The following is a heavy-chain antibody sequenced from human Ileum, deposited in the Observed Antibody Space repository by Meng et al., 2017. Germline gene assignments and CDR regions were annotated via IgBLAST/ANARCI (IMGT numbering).Heavy chain of an antibody. CDR1: GFTFRKYD. CDR3: ARETLDMDSSGWYDWYFDL. J-gene: IGHJ2*01. Sequence: GESLKISCVASGFTFRKYDMHWVRQAPGKGLEWVSAIGTGGDTYYPGSAKGRFTISREDAKNSLYLHMDSLTAGDTAVYYCARETLDMDSSGWYDWYFDLWGHGTLVTVSS. V-gene: IGHV3-13*01. D-gene: IGHD6-19*01. CDR2: IGTGGDT.